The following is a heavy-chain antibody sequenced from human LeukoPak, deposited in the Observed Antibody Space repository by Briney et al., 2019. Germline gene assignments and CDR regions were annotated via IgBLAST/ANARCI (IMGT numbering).Heavy chain of an antibody. CDR3: AKGEPRRIFDY. CDR2: ISGSDGGT. J-gene: IGHJ4*02. CDR1: GITFSNYA. Sequence: GGSLRLSCIASGITFSNYAMSWVRQAPGKGLEWVSVISGSDGGTYYADSVKGRFTISRDNSKNTLFLQMNSLRAEDTAVYYCAKGEPRRIFDYWGQGTLVTVSS. V-gene: IGHV3-23*01. D-gene: IGHD1-14*01.